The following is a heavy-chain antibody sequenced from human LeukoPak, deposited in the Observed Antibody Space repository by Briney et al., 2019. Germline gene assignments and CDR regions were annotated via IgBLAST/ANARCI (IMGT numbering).Heavy chain of an antibody. CDR2: INHSGST. J-gene: IGHJ6*02. CDR3: ARGYCSSTSWFKDYYYGMDV. CDR1: GGSFSGYY. V-gene: IGHV4-34*01. Sequence: SETLSLTCAVYGGSFSGYYWSWIRQPPGKGLEWIGEINHSGSTNYNPSLKSRVTISVDTSKNQFFLKLSSVTAADTAVYYWARGYCSSTSWFKDYYYGMDVWGQGTTVTVSS. D-gene: IGHD2-2*01.